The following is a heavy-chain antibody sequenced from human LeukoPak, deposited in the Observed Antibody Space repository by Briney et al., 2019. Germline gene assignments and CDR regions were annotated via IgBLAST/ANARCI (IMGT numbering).Heavy chain of an antibody. CDR2: IYSSGST. Sequence: SETLSLTCTVSGGSISSYYWSWIRQPPGKRLEWIGCIYSSGSTNYNPSLKSRVTISVATSKNQFSLKLTSVTAADTAVYYCARAFYPGYYSYMAVWGKGTTVTVSS. V-gene: IGHV4-59*01. J-gene: IGHJ6*03. CDR3: ARAFYPGYYSYMAV. D-gene: IGHD3-3*02. CDR1: GGSISSYY.